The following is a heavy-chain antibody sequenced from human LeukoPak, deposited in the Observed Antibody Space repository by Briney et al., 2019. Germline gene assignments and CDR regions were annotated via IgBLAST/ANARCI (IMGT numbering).Heavy chain of an antibody. CDR2: ISGSGGST. V-gene: IGHV3-23*01. D-gene: IGHD3-22*01. CDR3: AKVTSYDYYDSSGFDY. CDR1: GFTFSSYA. Sequence: PGGSLRLSCAASGFTFSSYATSWVRQAPGKGLEWVSVISGSGGSTYYADSVKGRFTISRDNSKNTLYLQMNSLRAEDTAVYYCAKVTSYDYYDSSGFDYWGQGTLVTVSS. J-gene: IGHJ4*02.